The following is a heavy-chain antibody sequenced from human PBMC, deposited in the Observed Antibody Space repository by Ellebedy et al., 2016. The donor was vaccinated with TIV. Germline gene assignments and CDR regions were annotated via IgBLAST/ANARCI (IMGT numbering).Heavy chain of an antibody. CDR3: ARPSYQLLSYYFDS. J-gene: IGHJ4*02. D-gene: IGHD2-2*01. CDR1: GFTFGRYG. CDR2: IWFDGSKE. Sequence: PGGSLRPSCAASGFTFGRYGMHWVRQAPGKGLEWVAVIWFDGSKEFYADSVKGRFTISRDDSKNEVFLQMSSLRAEDTAVYYCARPSYQLLSYYFDSWGQGTLVTVSS. V-gene: IGHV3-33*01.